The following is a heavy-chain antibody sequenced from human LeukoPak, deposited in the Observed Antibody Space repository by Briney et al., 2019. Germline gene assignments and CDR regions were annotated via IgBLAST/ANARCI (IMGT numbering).Heavy chain of an antibody. CDR2: INHSGST. J-gene: IGHJ6*03. D-gene: IGHD3-9*01. V-gene: IGHV4-34*01. Sequence: PSETLSLTCAVYGGSFSGYYWSWIRQPPGKGLEWIGEINHSGSTNYNPSLKSRVTISVDTSKNEFSLKLSSVTAADTAVYYCARELRYFDWVKQDQGVYYYMDVWGKGTTVTVSS. CDR3: ARELRYFDWVKQDQGVYYYMDV. CDR1: GGSFSGYY.